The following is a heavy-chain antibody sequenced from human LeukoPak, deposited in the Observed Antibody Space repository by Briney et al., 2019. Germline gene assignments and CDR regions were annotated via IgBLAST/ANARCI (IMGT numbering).Heavy chain of an antibody. Sequence: GASVKVSCKASGYTFTSYDINWVRQATGQGLEWMGWISAYNGNTNYAQKLQGRVTMTTDTSTSTAYMELRSLRSDDTAVYYCAREGGEQQLVRYDYWGQGTLVTVSS. CDR3: AREGGEQQLVRYDY. CDR2: ISAYNGNT. V-gene: IGHV1-18*01. CDR1: GYTFTSYD. J-gene: IGHJ4*02. D-gene: IGHD6-13*01.